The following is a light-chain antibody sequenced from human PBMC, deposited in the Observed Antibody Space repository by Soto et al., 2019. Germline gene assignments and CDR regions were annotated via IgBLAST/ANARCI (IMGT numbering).Light chain of an antibody. CDR3: SSFAGSDSVV. V-gene: IGLV2-8*01. Sequence: QSALTQPPSASGSPGQSVTIYCTGTSSDVGGYNYVSWYQQHAGKGPKLMIYEVTKRPSGVPDRFSGSKFGNTASLTVSGLQADDEAAYYCSSFAGSDSVVFGGGTKLTVL. J-gene: IGLJ2*01. CDR1: SSDVGGYNY. CDR2: EVT.